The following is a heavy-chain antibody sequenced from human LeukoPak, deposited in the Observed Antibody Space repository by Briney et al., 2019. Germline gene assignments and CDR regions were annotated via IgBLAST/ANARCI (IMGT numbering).Heavy chain of an antibody. CDR1: GYTYTSYG. D-gene: IGHD3-10*01. J-gene: IGHJ5*02. CDR3: ARVSTPPYGSGSYYESNWFDP. CDR2: ISAYNGNT. Sequence: ASVTVSCKASGYTYTSYGISWVRQAPGQGLEWMGWISAYNGNTNYAQKLQGRVTMTTDTSTSTAYMELRSLRSDDTAVYYCARVSTPPYGSGSYYESNWFDPWGQGTLVTVSS. V-gene: IGHV1-18*01.